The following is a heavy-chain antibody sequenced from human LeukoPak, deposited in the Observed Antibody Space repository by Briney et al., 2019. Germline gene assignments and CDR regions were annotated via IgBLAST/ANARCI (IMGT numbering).Heavy chain of an antibody. CDR3: AKDDNYIRFLS. D-gene: IGHD3-16*01. CDR1: GFSFSSYS. J-gene: IGHJ5*02. Sequence: GGSLRLSCAASGFSFSSYSMNWVRQAPGKGLEWVSYISSSTTTIYYADSVKGRFTISRDNAKNSLYLQMNSLRAEDTAVFYCAKDDNYIRFLSWGQGTLVTVSS. CDR2: ISSSTTTI. V-gene: IGHV3-48*01.